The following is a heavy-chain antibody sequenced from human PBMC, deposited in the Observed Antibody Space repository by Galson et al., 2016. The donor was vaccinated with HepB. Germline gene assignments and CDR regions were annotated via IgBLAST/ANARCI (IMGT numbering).Heavy chain of an antibody. J-gene: IGHJ2*01. D-gene: IGHD2-21*01. CDR3: AHTGPPRTDDCYRPWAFDL. CDR2: VHWDDPK. CDR1: GFSLSTRAVG. V-gene: IGHV2-5*02. Sequence: PALVKPTQTLTLTCTFSGFSLSTRAVGVGWIRQPPGKALEWFALVHWDDPKRYSPSLQRRLPITKDTYNNQGVLTMTSMDPVDTATYYCAHTGPPRTDDCYRPWAFDLWGRGTLVTVSS.